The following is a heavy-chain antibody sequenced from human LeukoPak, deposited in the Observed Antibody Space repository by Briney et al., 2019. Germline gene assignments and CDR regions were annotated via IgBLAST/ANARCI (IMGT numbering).Heavy chain of an antibody. Sequence: GGSLRLSCAASGFTFSSYAMSWVRQAPGKGLEWVSAISGSGGSTYYADSVKGRFTISRDNSKNTLYPQMNSLRAEDTAVYYCAKDGLSGSYVQVPHWGQGTLVTVSS. J-gene: IGHJ4*02. CDR1: GFTFSSYA. V-gene: IGHV3-23*01. CDR3: AKDGLSGSYVQVPH. CDR2: ISGSGGST. D-gene: IGHD1-26*01.